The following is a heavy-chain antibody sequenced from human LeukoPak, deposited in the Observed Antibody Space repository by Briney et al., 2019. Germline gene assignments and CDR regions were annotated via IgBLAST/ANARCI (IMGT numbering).Heavy chain of an antibody. CDR1: GYTFTNFG. CDR2: ISPYNGNT. Sequence: ASVKVSCKASGYTFTNFGVSWVRQAPGQGLEWMGWISPYNGNTYSAQKFQGRVTMTTDTSTSTAYMELRSLRSDDTAVYYCAREVDDSSGYYSDYWGQGTLVTVSS. CDR3: AREVDDSSGYYSDY. J-gene: IGHJ4*02. D-gene: IGHD3-22*01. V-gene: IGHV1-18*01.